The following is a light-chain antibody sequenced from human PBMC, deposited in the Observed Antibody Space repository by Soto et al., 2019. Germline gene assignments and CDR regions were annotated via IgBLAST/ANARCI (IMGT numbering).Light chain of an antibody. CDR1: ALPKQY. CDR3: QSADSSGTFWV. J-gene: IGLJ3*02. Sequence: SYELTQPPSVSVSPRQTARITCSGDALPKQYAYWYQQKPGQAPVLVIYKDSERPSGIPERFSGSSSGTTVTLTISGVQAEDEADYYCQSADSSGTFWVFGGGTKVTVL. CDR2: KDS. V-gene: IGLV3-25*02.